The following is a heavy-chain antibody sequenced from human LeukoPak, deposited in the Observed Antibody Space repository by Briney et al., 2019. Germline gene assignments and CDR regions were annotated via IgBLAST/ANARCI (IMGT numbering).Heavy chain of an antibody. CDR1: GFTFNDYA. Sequence: PGGSLRLSCAASGFTFNDYAMHWVRHARGKGLEWVSLISGDGGSTYYADSVKGRFNISRDNSKNSLYLQMNSLRTEDTAFYYCAKAGDYYDSSGYLGNYYYYYYGMDVWGQGTTVTVSS. CDR3: AKAGDYYDSSGYLGNYYYYYYGMDV. J-gene: IGHJ6*02. D-gene: IGHD3-22*01. V-gene: IGHV3-43*02. CDR2: ISGDGGST.